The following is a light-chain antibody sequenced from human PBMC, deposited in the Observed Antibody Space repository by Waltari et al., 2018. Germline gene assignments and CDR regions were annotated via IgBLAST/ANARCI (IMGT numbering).Light chain of an antibody. CDR2: EVN. CDR3: CSYAGSSTFVV. V-gene: IGLV2-23*02. Sequence: QSALTQPASVSGSPGQSITISCTGTSSDVGSYNYVAWYQRRPGKAHKLLIFEVNQRPPGASNRLSGSKSGNTASLTISGLQAEDEADYHCCSYAGSSTFVVFGGGTKVTVL. J-gene: IGLJ3*02. CDR1: SSDVGSYNY.